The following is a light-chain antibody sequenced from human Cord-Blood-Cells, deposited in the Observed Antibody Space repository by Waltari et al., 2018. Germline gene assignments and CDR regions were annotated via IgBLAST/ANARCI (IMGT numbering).Light chain of an antibody. Sequence: DIVLPQSPGTLSLSPGERATLSVRASQSVSSSYLAWYQQKPGQAPRLLIYGASSRATGIPDRFSGSGSGTDFTLTISRLEPEDFAVYYCQQYGSSLYSFGQGTKLEIK. J-gene: IGKJ2*03. V-gene: IGKV3-20*01. CDR3: QQYGSSLYS. CDR2: GAS. CDR1: QSVSSSY.